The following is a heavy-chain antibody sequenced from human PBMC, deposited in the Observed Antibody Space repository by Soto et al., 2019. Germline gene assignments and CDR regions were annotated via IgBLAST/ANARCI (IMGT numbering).Heavy chain of an antibody. CDR1: GGSISSGDYY. CDR2: VSHSGRT. V-gene: IGHV4-39*01. Sequence: SETLSLTCTVSGGSISSGDYYWGWIRQPPGRGLEWIGSVSHSGRTYYNPSLQSRVTISVDTSKSQFSLKLDSVTAADTAVYYCAGQRSGGLGYCSGGTCYSIPWGQGTLVTVSS. CDR3: AGQRSGGLGYCSGGTCYSIP. D-gene: IGHD2-15*01. J-gene: IGHJ5*02.